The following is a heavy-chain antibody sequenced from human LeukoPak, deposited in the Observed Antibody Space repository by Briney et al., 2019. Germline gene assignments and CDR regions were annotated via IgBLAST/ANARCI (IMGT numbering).Heavy chain of an antibody. CDR1: GFTFSSYG. V-gene: IGHV3-30*02. Sequence: GGSLRLSCAASGFTFSSYGMHWVRQAPGKGLEWVTFIRYDGSNKYYADSVKGRFTISRDNSKNTLYLQMDSLRAEDTAVYYCAKDTGDYIDYWGQGTLVTVSS. CDR2: IRYDGSNK. J-gene: IGHJ4*02. D-gene: IGHD2-8*02. CDR3: AKDTGDYIDY.